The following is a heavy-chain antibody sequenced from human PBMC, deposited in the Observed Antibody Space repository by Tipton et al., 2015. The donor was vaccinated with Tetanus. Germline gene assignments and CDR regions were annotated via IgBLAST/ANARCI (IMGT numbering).Heavy chain of an antibody. CDR3: ARLSSSSNDAHAFDI. CDR1: GGSITINNYY. CDR2: IYYSGNT. V-gene: IGHV4-39*01. J-gene: IGHJ3*02. Sequence: TLSLTCTVSGGSITINNYYWGWIRQPPGKGLEWIGSIYYSGNTYYNPSLRSRVTMSVDTSKIQFSLMLTSVTASDTAVYYCARLSSSSNDAHAFDIWGQGTMVTVSS. D-gene: IGHD2-2*01.